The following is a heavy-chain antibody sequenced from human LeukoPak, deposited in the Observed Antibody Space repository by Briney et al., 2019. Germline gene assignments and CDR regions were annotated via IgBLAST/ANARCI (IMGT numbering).Heavy chain of an antibody. D-gene: IGHD2-2*02. CDR1: GFTFSSYS. J-gene: IGHJ4*02. CDR3: AKPLGYCTTTSCHIYDY. V-gene: IGHV3-21*04. Sequence: GGFLRLSCAASGFTFSSYSMNWVRQAPGKGLEWVSSISSSSSYIYYADSVKGRFTISRDNSKNALYLQMNSLRAEDTAVYYCAKPLGYCTTTSCHIYDYWGQGTLVTVSS. CDR2: ISSSSSYI.